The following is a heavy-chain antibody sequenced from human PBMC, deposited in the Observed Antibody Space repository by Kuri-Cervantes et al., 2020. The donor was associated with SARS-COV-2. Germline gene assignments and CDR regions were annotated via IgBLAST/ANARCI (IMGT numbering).Heavy chain of an antibody. CDR2: ISSSSSYI. CDR1: GFTFSSYA. V-gene: IGHV3-21*01. J-gene: IGHJ4*02. D-gene: IGHD6-13*01. CDR3: ARDAHSTPGGY. Sequence: GESLKISCAASGFTFSSYAMHWVRQAPGKGLEWVSSISSSSSYIYYADSVKGRFTIPRDNAKNSLYLQMNSLRAEDTAVYYCARDAHSTPGGYWGQGTLVTVSS.